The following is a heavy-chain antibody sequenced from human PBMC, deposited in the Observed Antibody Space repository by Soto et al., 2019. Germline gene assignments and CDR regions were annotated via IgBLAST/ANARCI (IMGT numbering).Heavy chain of an antibody. D-gene: IGHD3-16*02. V-gene: IGHV3-66*01. Sequence: EVQLVESGGGLVRPGGSLRLSCAVYGFTLSSNYMTWVRQVPGQGLDWVSIFFGAGSTYYSDSVRGRFTISRDTSKNTLSLQMKNLRAEDTAVYYCARGASGHSYRSPTFNYWGQRTLVTVSS. CDR3: ARGASGHSYRSPTFNY. CDR2: FFGAGST. J-gene: IGHJ4*02. CDR1: GFTLSSNY.